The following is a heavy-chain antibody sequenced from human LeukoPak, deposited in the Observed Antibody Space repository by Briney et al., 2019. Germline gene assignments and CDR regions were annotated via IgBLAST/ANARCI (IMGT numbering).Heavy chain of an antibody. CDR2: VYHTGST. Sequence: SQTLSLTCTVSGGSIGSGDYYWSWIRQPPGKGLEWIGYVYHTGSTSYNPSLKSRLSLSLGTSRDQFSLKLSSVTAADTAVYYCARKYYYYYYYMDVWGKGTTVTVSS. CDR3: ARKYYYYYYYMDV. V-gene: IGHV4-30-4*01. J-gene: IGHJ6*03. CDR1: GGSIGSGDYY.